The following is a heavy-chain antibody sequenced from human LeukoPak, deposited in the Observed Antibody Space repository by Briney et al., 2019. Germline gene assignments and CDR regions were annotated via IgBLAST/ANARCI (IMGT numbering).Heavy chain of an antibody. CDR1: RFTFSSYA. CDR2: ISGSGGST. J-gene: IGHJ3*02. CDR3: AKVQDPWWLTAFDI. V-gene: IGHV3-23*01. Sequence: PGGSLRLSSAASRFTFSSYAMSWVRQAPGKGLEWVSAISGSGGSTYYADSVKGRFTISRDNSKNTLYLQMNSLRAEDTAVYYCAKVQDPWWLTAFDIWGQGTMVTVSS. D-gene: IGHD5-12*01.